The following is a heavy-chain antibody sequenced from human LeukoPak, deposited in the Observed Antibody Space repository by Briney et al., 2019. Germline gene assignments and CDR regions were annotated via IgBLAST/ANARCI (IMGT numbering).Heavy chain of an antibody. Sequence: GGSLRLSCAASGFTFSSYAKNWVRQAQRKGLKLVSAISGSSATTYYADSVKGRFTISRDNSRSTLYLQMNSLRAADTAVYYCAKSGSGWGAFDYWGQGTLVTVSS. CDR2: ISGSSATT. J-gene: IGHJ4*02. CDR1: GFTFSSYA. CDR3: AKSGSGWGAFDY. V-gene: IGHV3-23*01. D-gene: IGHD3-10*01.